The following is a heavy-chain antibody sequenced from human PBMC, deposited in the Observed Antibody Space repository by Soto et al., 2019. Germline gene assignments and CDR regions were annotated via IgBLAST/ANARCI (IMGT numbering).Heavy chain of an antibody. CDR3: AIGRGYSYGSDY. CDR1: GFIFSSYD. CDR2: ISDSGSRT. J-gene: IGHJ4*02. D-gene: IGHD5-18*01. V-gene: IGHV3-23*01. Sequence: EVQVLESGGGLVQPGGSLRLSCAASGFIFSSYDMSWVRQAPGKGLEWVSSISDSGSRTYYGDSVKGRFTISRDNSENTVFLQMDSLRVEDTAVYYCAIGRGYSYGSDYWGQGTRVTVSS.